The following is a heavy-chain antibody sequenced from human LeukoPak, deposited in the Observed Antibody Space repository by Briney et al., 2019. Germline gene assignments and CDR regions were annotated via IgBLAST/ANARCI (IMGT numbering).Heavy chain of an antibody. V-gene: IGHV3-30-3*01. CDR3: ARDPLHYSLEVSHYFDY. J-gene: IGHJ4*02. Sequence: PGGSLRLSCAASGFTFSSYAMHWVRQAPGKGLEWVAVISYDGSNKYYADSVKGRFTISRDNSKNTLYLQMNSLRAEDTAVYYCARDPLHYSLEVSHYFDYWGQGTLVTVSS. CDR2: ISYDGSNK. CDR1: GFTFSSYA. D-gene: IGHD2-21*01.